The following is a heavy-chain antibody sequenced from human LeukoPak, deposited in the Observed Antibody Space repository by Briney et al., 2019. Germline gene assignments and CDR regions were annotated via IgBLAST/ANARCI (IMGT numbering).Heavy chain of an antibody. D-gene: IGHD3-16*02. J-gene: IGHJ3*02. CDR2: IKQDGSVK. CDR1: GFTFSSYW. CDR3: ARVENYDYVWGSYRYEKFDAFDI. Sequence: GGSLRLSCAASGFTFSSYWMSWVRQAPGKGLEWVANIKQDGSVKYYVDSVKGRFTISRDNAKNSLYLQMNSLRAEDTAVYYCARVENYDYVWGSYRYEKFDAFDIWGQGDLVTVSS. V-gene: IGHV3-7*01.